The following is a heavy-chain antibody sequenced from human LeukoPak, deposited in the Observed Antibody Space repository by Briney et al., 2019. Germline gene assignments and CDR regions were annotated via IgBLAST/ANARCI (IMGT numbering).Heavy chain of an antibody. D-gene: IGHD2-15*01. J-gene: IGHJ5*02. CDR3: ARGITFVVVVAATPDWFDP. CDR1: GGSFSGYY. Sequence: SETLSLTCAVYGGSFSGYYWSWIRQPPGKGLEWIGEINHSGSTNYNPSLKSRVTISVDTSKNQSSLKLSSVTAADTAVYYCARGITFVVVVAATPDWFDPWGQGTLVTVSS. V-gene: IGHV4-34*01. CDR2: INHSGST.